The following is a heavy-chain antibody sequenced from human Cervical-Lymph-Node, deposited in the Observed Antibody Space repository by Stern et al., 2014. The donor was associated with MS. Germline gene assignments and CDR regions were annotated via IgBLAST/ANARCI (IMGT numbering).Heavy chain of an antibody. D-gene: IGHD4-23*01. CDR3: ARGGGNTAEYFQH. CDR2: IWYDGSNE. Sequence: VQLVESGGGVVQPGRSLRLSCAASGFTFSSYGMHWVRQAPGKGLEWVAVIWYDGSNEYYADSVKGRFTISRDNSKNTLYLQMNSLRAEDTAVYYCARGGGNTAEYFQHWGQGTLVTVSS. CDR1: GFTFSSYG. V-gene: IGHV3-33*01. J-gene: IGHJ1*01.